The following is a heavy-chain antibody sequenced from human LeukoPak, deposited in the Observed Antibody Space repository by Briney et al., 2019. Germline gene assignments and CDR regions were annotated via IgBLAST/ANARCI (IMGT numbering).Heavy chain of an antibody. J-gene: IGHJ4*02. Sequence: GGSLRLSCAASGFTFSTYAMNWVRQAPGKGLEWVSTINGSGDSTYYTDSVKGRFTISRDNSKNTLLLQMNSLRAEDTAVYYCAKGGAGYCSSTSCLYYFDYWGQGTLVTVST. CDR2: INGSGDST. V-gene: IGHV3-23*01. CDR1: GFTFSTYA. D-gene: IGHD2-2*01. CDR3: AKGGAGYCSSTSCLYYFDY.